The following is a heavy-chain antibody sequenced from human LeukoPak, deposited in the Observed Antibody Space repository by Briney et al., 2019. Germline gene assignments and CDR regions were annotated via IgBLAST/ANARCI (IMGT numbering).Heavy chain of an antibody. CDR3: ARLSWLSYYDSSGYELDY. J-gene: IGHJ4*02. D-gene: IGHD3-22*01. CDR2: IYYSGST. V-gene: IGHV4-59*01. CDR1: GGSISSYY. Sequence: PSETLSLTCTVSGGSISSYYWSWIRQPPGKGLEWIGYIYYSGSTNYNPSLKSRVTISVDTSKNQFSLKLSSVTAADTAVYYCARLSWLSYYDSSGYELDYWGQGTLVTVSS.